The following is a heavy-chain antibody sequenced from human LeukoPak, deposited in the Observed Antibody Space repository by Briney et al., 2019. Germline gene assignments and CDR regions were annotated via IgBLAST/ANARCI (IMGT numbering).Heavy chain of an antibody. D-gene: IGHD3-10*01. CDR2: ISSSSSYI. Sequence: GGSLRLSCAASGFTFSSYSMNLVRQAPRKGLEWVSSISSSSSYIYYADSVKGRFTISRDNAKNSLYLQMNSLRAEDTAVYYCASPLMVRGVIITIDAFDIWGQGTMVTVSS. J-gene: IGHJ3*02. CDR1: GFTFSSYS. CDR3: ASPLMVRGVIITIDAFDI. V-gene: IGHV3-21*01.